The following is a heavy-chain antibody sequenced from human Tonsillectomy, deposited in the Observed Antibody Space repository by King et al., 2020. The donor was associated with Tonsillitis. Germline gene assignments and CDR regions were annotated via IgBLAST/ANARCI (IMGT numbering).Heavy chain of an antibody. V-gene: IGHV3-30*02. CDR1: GFTFSSYG. J-gene: IGHJ4*02. D-gene: IGHD3-10*01. CDR2: IPYDGRNK. CDR3: AKDSSYYGSALDY. Sequence: VQLVESGGGVVQPGGSLRLSCTASGFTFSSYGMHWVRQAPGKGLEWVAFIPYDGRNKYYADSVKGRFTISRDNSKKTLYVQINSLRAEDTAVYYCAKDSSYYGSALDYWGQGTLVTVSS.